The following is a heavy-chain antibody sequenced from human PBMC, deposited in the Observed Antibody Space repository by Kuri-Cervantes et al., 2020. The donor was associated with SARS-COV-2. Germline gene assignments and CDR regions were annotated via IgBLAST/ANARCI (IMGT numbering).Heavy chain of an antibody. D-gene: IGHD3-22*01. V-gene: IGHV3-21*01. J-gene: IGHJ4*02. CDR1: GFTFSSYS. CDR2: ISSSSSYI. CDR3: ARGDYYYDSSGYFGY. Sequence: GGSLRLSCAASGFTFSSYSVNWVRQAPGKGLEWVSSISSSSSYIYYADSVKGRFTISRDNAKNSLYLQMSSLRAEDTAVYYCARGDYYYDSSGYFGYWGQGTLVTVSS.